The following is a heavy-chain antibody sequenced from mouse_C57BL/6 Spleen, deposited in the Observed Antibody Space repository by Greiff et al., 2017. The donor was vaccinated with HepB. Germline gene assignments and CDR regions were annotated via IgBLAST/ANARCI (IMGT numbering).Heavy chain of an antibody. CDR1: GFTFSSYA. CDR2: ISDGGSYT. CDR3: AREGYGSIPYYFDY. J-gene: IGHJ2*01. D-gene: IGHD1-1*01. V-gene: IGHV5-4*01. Sequence: EVQGVESGGGLVKPGGSLKLSCAASGFTFSSYAMSWVRQTPEKRLEWVATISDGGSYTYYPDNVKGRFTISRDNAKNNLYLQMSHLKSEDTAMYYCAREGYGSIPYYFDYWGQGTTLTVSS.